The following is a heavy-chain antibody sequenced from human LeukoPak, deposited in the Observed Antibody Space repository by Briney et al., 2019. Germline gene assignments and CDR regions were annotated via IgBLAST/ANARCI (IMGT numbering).Heavy chain of an antibody. CDR1: GFTVSSNY. D-gene: IGHD1-14*01. CDR3: AKDRNPGTAVWYFDL. V-gene: IGHV3-23*01. J-gene: IGHJ2*01. Sequence: GGSLRLSCAASGFTVSSNYMSWVRQAPGKGLEWVSTVSTSGGGTYYADSVKGRFTISRDNSKNTLFLQMNSLRAEDTAVYYCAKDRNPGTAVWYFDLWGRGTLVTVSS. CDR2: VSTSGGGT.